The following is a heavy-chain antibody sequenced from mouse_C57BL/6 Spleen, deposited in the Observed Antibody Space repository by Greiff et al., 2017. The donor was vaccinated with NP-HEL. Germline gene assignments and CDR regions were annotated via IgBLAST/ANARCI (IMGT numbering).Heavy chain of an antibody. CDR1: GYTFTDYE. CDR3: TRSRYYDY. J-gene: IGHJ2*01. Sequence: SGGGRGRRGSSVRLSCKASGYTFTDYEMHWVKQTPVHGLEWIGAIDPETGGTAYNQKFKGKAILTADKSSSTAYMELRSLTSEDSAVYYCTRSRYYDYWGQGTTLTVSS. V-gene: IGHV1-15*01. CDR2: IDPETGGT. D-gene: IGHD1-1*01.